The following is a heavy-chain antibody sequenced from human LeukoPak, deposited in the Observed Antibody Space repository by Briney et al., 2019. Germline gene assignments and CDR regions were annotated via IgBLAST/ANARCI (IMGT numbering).Heavy chain of an antibody. CDR2: INHSGST. CDR1: GGSFSGYY. Sequence: SETLSLTCAVYGGSFSGYYWSWIRQPPGKGLEWIGEINHSGSTNYNPSLESRVTISVDTSKNQLSLKLSSVTAADTAVYYCARGDSSGFYWGQGTLVTVSS. D-gene: IGHD3-22*01. CDR3: ARGDSSGFY. V-gene: IGHV4-34*01. J-gene: IGHJ4*02.